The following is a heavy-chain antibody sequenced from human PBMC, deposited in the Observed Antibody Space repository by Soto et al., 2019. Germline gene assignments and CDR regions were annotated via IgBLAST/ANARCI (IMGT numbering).Heavy chain of an antibody. Sequence: EVQLLESGGGLVQPGGSLRLSCAASGITLSNYPMSWVRQAPGQGLDWVSGISGSGDRTYYADSAKGRFTISKDIYRNSLAQQLNSLGVEDTAVYFCVKDDGGYPSTAPHWGQGTLVTVSS. V-gene: IGHV3-23*01. CDR2: ISGSGDRT. J-gene: IGHJ1*01. CDR3: VKDDGGYPSTAPH. D-gene: IGHD3-22*01. CDR1: GITLSNYP.